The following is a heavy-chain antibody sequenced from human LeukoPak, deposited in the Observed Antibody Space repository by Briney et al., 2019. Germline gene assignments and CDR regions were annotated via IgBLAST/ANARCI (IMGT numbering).Heavy chain of an antibody. CDR3: ASILDYGDYNY. V-gene: IGHV4-59*08. J-gene: IGHJ4*02. Sequence: PSETLSLTCTVSGASVNNYDWSWIRQPPGKGLEWIGYIYYSGSTNYNPSLKSRVTISVDTSKNQFSLKLSSVTAADTAVYYCASILDYGDYNYWGQGTLVTVSS. CDR1: GASVNNYD. CDR2: IYYSGST. D-gene: IGHD4-17*01.